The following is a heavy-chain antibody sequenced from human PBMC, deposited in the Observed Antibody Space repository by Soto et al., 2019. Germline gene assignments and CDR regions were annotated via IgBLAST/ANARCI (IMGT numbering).Heavy chain of an antibody. D-gene: IGHD5-18*01. CDR3: ARGRIQLWLSVYYGMDV. CDR1: GGSFSGYY. V-gene: IGHV4-34*01. Sequence: TLSLTCAVYGGSFSGYYWSWIRQPPGKGLEWIGEINHSGSTNYNPSLKSRVTISVDTSKNQFSLKLSSVTAADTAVYYCARGRIQLWLSVYYGMDVWGQGTTVTVSS. J-gene: IGHJ6*02. CDR2: INHSGST.